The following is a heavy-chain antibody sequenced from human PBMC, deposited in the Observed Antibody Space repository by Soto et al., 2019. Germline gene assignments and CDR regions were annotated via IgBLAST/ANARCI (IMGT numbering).Heavy chain of an antibody. J-gene: IGHJ4*02. Sequence: ASVKVSCKASGYTFTTYGISWVRQAPGQGLEWMGWISASNGNIYYAQKFQGRVTITTDTSTSTAYMELSSLTSEDTAVYYWARRAYGANDFDYWGQGTLVTVSS. CDR2: ISASNGNI. CDR3: ARRAYGANDFDY. D-gene: IGHD3-10*01. CDR1: GYTFTTYG. V-gene: IGHV1-18*01.